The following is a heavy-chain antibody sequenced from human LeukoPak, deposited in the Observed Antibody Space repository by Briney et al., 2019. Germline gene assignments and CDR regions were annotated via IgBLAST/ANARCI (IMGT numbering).Heavy chain of an antibody. CDR3: ARDPGRSSSWYPGLRSYWFDP. D-gene: IGHD6-13*01. J-gene: IGHJ5*02. CDR2: IYYSGST. Sequence: SETLSLTCTVSGGSISRYYWSWIRQPPGEGLEWIGYIYYSGSTNYNPSLKSRVTISVVTSKNQFSLKLSSVTAADTAVYYRARDPGRSSSWYPGLRSYWFDPWGQGTLVTVSS. V-gene: IGHV4-59*01. CDR1: GGSISRYY.